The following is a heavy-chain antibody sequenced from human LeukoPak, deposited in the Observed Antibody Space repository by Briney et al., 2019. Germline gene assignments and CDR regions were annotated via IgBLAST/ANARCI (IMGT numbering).Heavy chain of an antibody. CDR2: ISYDGSNK. CDR3: ARGIVGARFSGIDAFDI. CDR1: GFTFSSYA. Sequence: PGGSLRLSCAASGFTFSSYAMHWVRQAPGKGLEWVAVISYDGSNKYYADSVKGRFTISRDNSKNTLYLQMNSLRAEDTAVYYCARGIVGARFSGIDAFDIWGQGTMVTVSS. D-gene: IGHD1-26*01. V-gene: IGHV3-30-3*01. J-gene: IGHJ3*02.